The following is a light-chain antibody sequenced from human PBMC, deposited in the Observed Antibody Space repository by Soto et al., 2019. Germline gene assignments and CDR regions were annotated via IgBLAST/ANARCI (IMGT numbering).Light chain of an antibody. V-gene: IGKV3-15*01. CDR1: QSVSSN. CDR3: QQYNNWPPYT. J-gene: IGKJ2*01. Sequence: EIVMTQSPATLSVSPGERATLSCRASQSVSSNLAWSQQKPGQAPRLLLYGASTRATGIPARFSGSGSGTEFPLTISSLQYEDFAVYYCQQYNNWPPYTFGQGTKLEIK. CDR2: GAS.